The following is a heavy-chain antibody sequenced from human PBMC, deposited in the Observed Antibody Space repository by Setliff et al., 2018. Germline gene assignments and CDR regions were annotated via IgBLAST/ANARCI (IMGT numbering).Heavy chain of an antibody. D-gene: IGHD2-15*01. CDR1: GFIFSTYW. J-gene: IGHJ6*03. CDR3: AKDVGRGSGYYYYTDV. V-gene: IGHV3-7*01. Sequence: GGSLRLSCAASGFIFSTYWMSWVRQAPGKGLEWVANIKQDGSDKYYGDSVKGRFTISRDNFKNTLYLQMSSLRVEDTAVYYCAKDVGRGSGYYYYTDVWGKGTTVTVSS. CDR2: IKQDGSDK.